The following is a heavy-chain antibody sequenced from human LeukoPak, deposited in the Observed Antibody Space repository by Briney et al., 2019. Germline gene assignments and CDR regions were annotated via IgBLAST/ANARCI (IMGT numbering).Heavy chain of an antibody. CDR1: GFTFSSYE. D-gene: IGHD3-22*01. J-gene: IGHJ4*02. Sequence: GGSLRLSCAASGFTFSSYEMNWVRQAPGKGLEWVSYISSSGSTIYYADSVKGRFTISRDNAKNSLYLQMNSLRAEDTAVYYCAREEGYYDSSGYYYYWGQGTLVTVSS. CDR2: ISSSGSTI. CDR3: AREEGYYDSSGYYYY. V-gene: IGHV3-48*03.